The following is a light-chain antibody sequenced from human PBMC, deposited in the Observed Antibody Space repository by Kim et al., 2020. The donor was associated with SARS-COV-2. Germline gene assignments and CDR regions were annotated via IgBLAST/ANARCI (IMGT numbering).Light chain of an antibody. CDR2: QDS. Sequence: VAPGQTASITCSGDKLGDKYACWYQQKPGQSPVLVIYQDSKRPSGIPERFSGSNSGNTATLTISGTQAMDKADYYCQAWDSSTYVFGTGTKVTVL. CDR1: KLGDKY. J-gene: IGLJ1*01. CDR3: QAWDSSTYV. V-gene: IGLV3-1*01.